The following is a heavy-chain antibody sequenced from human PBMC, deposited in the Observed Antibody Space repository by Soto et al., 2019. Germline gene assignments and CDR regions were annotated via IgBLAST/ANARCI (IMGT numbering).Heavy chain of an antibody. V-gene: IGHV3-53*01. CDR1: GFTVSSNY. CDR2: IYSGGST. D-gene: IGHD3-10*01. J-gene: IGHJ6*02. Sequence: GGSLRLSCAASGFTVSSNYMSWVRQAPGKGLEWVSVIYSGGSTYYADSVKGRFTISRDNSKNTLYLQMNSLRAEDTAVYYCAREGARGVRGVYYYYYGMDVWGQGTTVTVSS. CDR3: AREGARGVRGVYYYYYGMDV.